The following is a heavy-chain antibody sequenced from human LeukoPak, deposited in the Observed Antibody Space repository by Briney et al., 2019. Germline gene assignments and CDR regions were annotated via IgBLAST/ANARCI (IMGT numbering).Heavy chain of an antibody. D-gene: IGHD2-2*01. V-gene: IGHV1-2*02. CDR2: INPNSGGT. CDR1: GYTFTSYG. J-gene: IGHJ4*02. CDR3: ARTYCSSTSCYWDYFDY. Sequence: ASVKVSCKASGYTFTSYGISWVRQAPGQGLEWMGWINPNSGGTNYAQKFQGRVTMTRDASISTAYMELSRLRSDDTAVYYCARTYCSSTSCYWDYFDYWGQGTLVTVSS.